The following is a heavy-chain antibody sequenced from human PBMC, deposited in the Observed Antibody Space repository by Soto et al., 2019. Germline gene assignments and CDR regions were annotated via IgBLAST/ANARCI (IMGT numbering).Heavy chain of an antibody. Sequence: GGSLRLSCAASGFTFSSYWMAWVRQAPGKXLEWVANIKEDGSEKYYVDSVKGRFTISRDNAKSSLYLQMNSLRAEDTAVYYCARDLYQLPTMSYYYYGMDVWGQGTTVTVSS. CDR3: ARDLYQLPTMSYYYYGMDV. J-gene: IGHJ6*02. D-gene: IGHD2-2*01. CDR2: IKEDGSEK. CDR1: GFTFSSYW. V-gene: IGHV3-7*03.